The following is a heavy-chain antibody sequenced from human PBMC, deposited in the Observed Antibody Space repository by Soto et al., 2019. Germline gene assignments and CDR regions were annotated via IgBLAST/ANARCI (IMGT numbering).Heavy chain of an antibody. J-gene: IGHJ4*02. CDR3: AKIVTRHSLVPVFDQ. Sequence: EVQLVESGGGLVQPGRSLRLSCVGSGFTFDEFAIHWVRQAPGKGLEWVSGISWDSGSINYADSVRCRFTISRDNAKKSLYLHMTSLGSEDTAFYYCAKIVTRHSLVPVFDQWGQGALVTVSS. CDR2: ISWDSGSI. CDR1: GFTFDEFA. D-gene: IGHD2-21*01. V-gene: IGHV3-9*01.